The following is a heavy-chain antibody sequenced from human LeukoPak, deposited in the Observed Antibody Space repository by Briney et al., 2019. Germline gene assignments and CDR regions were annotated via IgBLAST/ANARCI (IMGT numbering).Heavy chain of an antibody. CDR3: VRDFEVPAAAPDYYYFYYMDV. Sequence: GGSLRLSCEASAFTFSSYWMSWVRQAPGKGLEWLSHISSGGTTIYYADSVKGRFTVSRDNVENSLFLQMNSLRADDTAVYYCVRDFEVPAAAPDYYYFYYMDVWGTGTTVTVSS. CDR1: AFTFSSYW. V-gene: IGHV3-48*04. J-gene: IGHJ6*03. CDR2: ISSGGTTI. D-gene: IGHD2-2*01.